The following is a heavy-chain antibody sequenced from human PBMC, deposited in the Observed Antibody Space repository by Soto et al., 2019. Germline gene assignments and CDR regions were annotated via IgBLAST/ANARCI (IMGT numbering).Heavy chain of an antibody. V-gene: IGHV3-64*01. Sequence: EVQLAESGGGMVQPGGSLRLSCVASGFTFSSYDMHWVRQAPGKGLEYVSSISSNGGTTYYGNSVKGRFTIPRDNSKNTLYLQMGSLRAEYMAVYYCVRRVSRNYDYWGQGTLVTVSS. J-gene: IGHJ4*02. D-gene: IGHD1-7*01. CDR3: VRRVSRNYDY. CDR1: GFTFSSYD. CDR2: ISSNGGTT.